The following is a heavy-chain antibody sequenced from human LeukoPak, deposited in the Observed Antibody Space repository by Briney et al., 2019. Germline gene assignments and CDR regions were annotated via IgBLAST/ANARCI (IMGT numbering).Heavy chain of an antibody. J-gene: IGHJ4*02. D-gene: IGHD1-26*01. CDR1: GGSISSYY. CDR3: ARVSGSYSDWYFDY. V-gene: IGHV4-59*01. Sequence: KTSETLSLTCTVSGGSISSYYWSWIRQPPGKGLEWIGYTYYSGSTNYNPSLKSRVTISVDTSKNQFSLKLSSVTAADTAVYYCARVSGSYSDWYFDYWGQGTLVTVSS. CDR2: TYYSGST.